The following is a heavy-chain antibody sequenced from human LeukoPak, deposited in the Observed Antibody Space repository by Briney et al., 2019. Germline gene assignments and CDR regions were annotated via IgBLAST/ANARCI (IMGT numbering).Heavy chain of an antibody. D-gene: IGHD6-13*01. Sequence: SETLSLTCTVSGGSINYYYWNWIRQPPGKGLKWIGHIYYSGSNNYNSSLKSRVTISVDTSRNQFSLKLSSLTAADTAVYYCARGKAAAASTLPFDPWGQGTLVTVSS. V-gene: IGHV4-59*01. J-gene: IGHJ5*02. CDR1: GGSINYYY. CDR2: IYYSGSN. CDR3: ARGKAAAASTLPFDP.